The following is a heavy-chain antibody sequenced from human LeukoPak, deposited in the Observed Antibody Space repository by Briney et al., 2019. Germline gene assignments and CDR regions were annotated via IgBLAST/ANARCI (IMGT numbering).Heavy chain of an antibody. Sequence: SETLSLTCTVSGDSITTTNYYWGWIRQPPGKGLEWIGNIFYSGSTYYSPSLKSRVTISLDTSRNQFSLKLNSVTAADTAVYYCARGRRRWLVSYDYWGQGTLVTVSS. CDR1: GDSITTTNYY. J-gene: IGHJ4*02. CDR2: IFYSGST. D-gene: IGHD6-19*01. CDR3: ARGRRRWLVSYDY. V-gene: IGHV4-39*07.